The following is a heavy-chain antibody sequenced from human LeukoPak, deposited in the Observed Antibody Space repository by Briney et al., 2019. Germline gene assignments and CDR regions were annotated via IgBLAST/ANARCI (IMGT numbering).Heavy chain of an antibody. CDR1: GYSFILYG. J-gene: IGHJ5*02. Sequence: ASVKVSCKTSGYSFILYGISWVRQAPGQGLEWMGWMNPNSGNTGYAQKFQGRVTMTRNTSISTAYMELSSLRSEDTAVYYCARVPKNWFDPWGQGTLVTVSS. CDR3: ARVPKNWFDP. CDR2: MNPNSGNT. V-gene: IGHV1-8*02.